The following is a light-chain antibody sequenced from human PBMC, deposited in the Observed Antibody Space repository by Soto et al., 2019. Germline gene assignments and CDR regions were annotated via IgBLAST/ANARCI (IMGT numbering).Light chain of an antibody. CDR3: AAWDDSLNALV. CDR2: SVN. V-gene: IGLV1-44*01. Sequence: QSVLTQPPSASGTPGQRVTISCSGSSSNVGSNPVDWYQQIPGTAPKVLIYSVNQRPAGVPDRFSGSKSGTSASLAINGLQSEDGSNYYCAAWDDSLNALVFGGGTQLTVL. CDR1: SSNVGSNP. J-gene: IGLJ2*01.